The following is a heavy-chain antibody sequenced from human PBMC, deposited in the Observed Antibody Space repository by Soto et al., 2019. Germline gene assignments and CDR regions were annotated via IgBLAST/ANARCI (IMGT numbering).Heavy chain of an antibody. V-gene: IGHV4-59*04. Sequence: SETLSLTCTVSGGSIISYCWSWIRQPPGKGLEWIGYIYHSGSTYYNPSLKSRVTISVDRSKNQFSLKLSSVTAADTAVYYCAAGGGLPRYYWGQGTLVTVSS. CDR3: AAGGGLPRYY. D-gene: IGHD5-12*01. J-gene: IGHJ4*02. CDR2: IYHSGST. CDR1: GGSIISYC.